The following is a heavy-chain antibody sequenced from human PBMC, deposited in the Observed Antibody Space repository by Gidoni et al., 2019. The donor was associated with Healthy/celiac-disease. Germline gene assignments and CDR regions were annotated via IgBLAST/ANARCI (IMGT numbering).Heavy chain of an antibody. D-gene: IGHD1-20*01. J-gene: IGHJ3*02. V-gene: IGHV3-9*01. CDR1: GFTFDDYA. CDR2: SSWNSGSI. CDR3: AKDIGTNWNDEGEDAFDI. Sequence: EVQLVASGGGLVQPGRSLRLSCAASGFTFDDYAMHWVRQAPGKGLEWVSGSSWNSGSIGYADSVKGRFTISRDNAKNALYLQMNSLRAEDTALYYCAKDIGTNWNDEGEDAFDIWGQGTMVTVSS.